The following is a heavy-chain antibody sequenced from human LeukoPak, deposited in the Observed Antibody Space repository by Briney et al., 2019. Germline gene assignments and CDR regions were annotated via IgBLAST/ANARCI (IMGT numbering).Heavy chain of an antibody. J-gene: IGHJ6*02. V-gene: IGHV4-34*01. CDR2: INHSGST. Sequence: PSETLPLTCAVYGGSFSGYYWSWIRQPPGKGLEWIGEINHSGSTNYNPSLKSRVTISVGTSKNQFSLKLSSVTAADTAVYYCARGPRAYCSSTSCYARFAFGYGMDVWGQGTTVTVSS. CDR1: GGSFSGYY. CDR3: ARGPRAYCSSTSCYARFAFGYGMDV. D-gene: IGHD2-2*01.